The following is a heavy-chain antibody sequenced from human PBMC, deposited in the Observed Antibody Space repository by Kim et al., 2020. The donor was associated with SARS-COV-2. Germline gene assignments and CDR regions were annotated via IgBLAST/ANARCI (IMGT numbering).Heavy chain of an antibody. CDR2: ISWNGGNT. CDR1: GFTFDDYS. Sequence: GGSLRLSCAASGFTFDDYSMHWVRQAPGKGLEWVSLISWNGGNTYYADSVKGRFTTSRDNSKNSLYLQMHSLRTEDTALYYCALIGADAFVIWCQGTMVT. J-gene: IGHJ3*02. V-gene: IGHV3-43*01. CDR3: ALIGADAFVI.